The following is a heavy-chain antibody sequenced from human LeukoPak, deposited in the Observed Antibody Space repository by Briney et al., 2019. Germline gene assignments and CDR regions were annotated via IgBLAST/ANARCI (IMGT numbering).Heavy chain of an antibody. CDR2: IIPIFGTA. J-gene: IGHJ4*02. V-gene: IGHV1-69*13. CDR1: GGTFSSYA. CDR3: ARGERAEWSQFDY. Sequence: GASVKVSCKASGGTFSSYAISWVRQAPGQGLEWMGGIIPIFGTANYAQKFQGRVTITADEPTSTAYMELSSLRSEDTAVYYCARGERAEWSQFDYWGQGTLVTVSS. D-gene: IGHD3-3*01.